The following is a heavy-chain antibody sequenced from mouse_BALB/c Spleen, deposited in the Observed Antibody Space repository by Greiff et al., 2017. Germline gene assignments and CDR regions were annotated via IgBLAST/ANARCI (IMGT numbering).Heavy chain of an antibody. CDR1: GISITTGNYR. CDR3: AREVYYGSSYWYFDV. V-gene: IGHV3-5*02. Sequence: EVQLVESGPGLVKPSQTVSLTCTVTGISITTGNYRWSWIRQFPGNKLEWIGYIYYSGTITYNPSLTSRTTITRDTSKNQFFLEMNSLTAEDTATYYCAREVYYGSSYWYFDVWGAGTTVTVSS. D-gene: IGHD1-1*01. CDR2: IYYSGTI. J-gene: IGHJ1*01.